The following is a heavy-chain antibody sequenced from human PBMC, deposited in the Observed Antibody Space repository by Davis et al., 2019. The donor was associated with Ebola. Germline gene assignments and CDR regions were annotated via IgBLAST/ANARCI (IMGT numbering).Heavy chain of an antibody. CDR1: GDSISSYY. Sequence: SETLSLTCTVSGDSISSYYWTWIRQPPGKGLEWIAYMSYRGGVNYNPSLKSRVTISVDTSKNQFSLKLSSVTTADTAVYYCARVWNDYGSGSFYDYWGQGILVTVSS. V-gene: IGHV4-59*01. CDR3: ARVWNDYGSGSFYDY. D-gene: IGHD3-10*01. J-gene: IGHJ4*02. CDR2: MSYRGGV.